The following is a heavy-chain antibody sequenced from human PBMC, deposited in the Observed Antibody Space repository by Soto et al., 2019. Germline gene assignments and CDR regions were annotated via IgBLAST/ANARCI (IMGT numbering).Heavy chain of an antibody. CDR3: ARDHPHSYGVYYFDY. Sequence: ETRLLTGSGWGGEIGSYFWYWLRQSPGKGLEWIGYIYPSGSTHYNPSLQNRVTISIDTSKNQVSLKVNSVTAADTAVYYCARDHPHSYGVYYFDYWGQGTPVTVS. CDR1: GGEIGSYF. J-gene: IGHJ4*02. CDR2: IYPSGST. D-gene: IGHD5-18*01. V-gene: IGHV4-59*01.